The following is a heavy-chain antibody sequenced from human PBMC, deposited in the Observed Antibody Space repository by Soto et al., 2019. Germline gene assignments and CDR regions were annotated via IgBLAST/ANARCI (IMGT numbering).Heavy chain of an antibody. D-gene: IGHD2-15*01. CDR2: INPSGGST. CDR1: GYTFTSYY. Sequence: QVQLVQSGAEVKKPGASVKVSCKASGYTFTSYYMHWVRQAPGQGLEWMGIINPSGGSTTYAQKFQGRVTMTRGTSTSTIYMELSSLRSEDTAVYYCARDRGFCSGGSCYYFDCWGQGTLVTVSS. V-gene: IGHV1-46*01. CDR3: ARDRGFCSGGSCYYFDC. J-gene: IGHJ4*02.